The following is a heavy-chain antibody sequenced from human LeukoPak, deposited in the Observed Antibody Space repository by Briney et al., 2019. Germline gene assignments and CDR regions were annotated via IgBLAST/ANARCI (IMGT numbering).Heavy chain of an antibody. D-gene: IGHD2-15*01. J-gene: IGHJ4*02. V-gene: IGHV3-49*03. CDR2: IRSKAYGGTT. CDR3: TRVGVVVAATDY. Sequence: GGSLRLSCTASGFTFGDYAMSWFRQAPGKGLAWVGFIRSKAYGGTTEYVASVKGRFTISRDDSKSIAYLQMNSLKTEDTAVYYCTRVGVVVAATDYWGQGTLVTVSS. CDR1: GFTFGDYA.